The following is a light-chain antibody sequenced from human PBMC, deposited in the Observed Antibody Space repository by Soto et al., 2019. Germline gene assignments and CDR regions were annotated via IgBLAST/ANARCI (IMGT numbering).Light chain of an antibody. CDR3: QHSISYSPPWT. Sequence: EIQMPQSPSNLSGSVGDRVTITCRAISSLSSWLAWYQQKPGKAPKLLIYKASTLKSGVPSRFSGSGSGTEFTLTISSLQPDDFATYCCQHSISYSPPWTFAQGTMV. V-gene: IGKV1-5*03. CDR1: SSLSSW. CDR2: KAS. J-gene: IGKJ1*01.